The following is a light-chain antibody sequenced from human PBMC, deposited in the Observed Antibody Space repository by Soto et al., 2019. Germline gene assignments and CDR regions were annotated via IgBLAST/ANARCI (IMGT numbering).Light chain of an antibody. CDR2: GAS. CDR3: QQSYSIPRT. Sequence: DIQMNQSQSSLSASVGDRVTITCRASQGIRTYLNSYQPERGKAPKRVIYGASSLQSGVPSRFSYSGSGTDFTLTLSNLQPEDFATYYCQQSYSIPRTFGQWTKVEVK. CDR1: QGIRTY. J-gene: IGKJ1*01. V-gene: IGKV1-39*01.